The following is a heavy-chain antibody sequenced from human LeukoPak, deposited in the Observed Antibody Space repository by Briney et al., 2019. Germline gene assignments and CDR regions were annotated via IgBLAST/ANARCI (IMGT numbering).Heavy chain of an antibody. Sequence: GGSLRLSCAASGFAFSSYWMSWVRQAPGKGLEWVANIKQDGSEKFYVDSVKGRFTISRDNAKNTVYLQMNSLRAEDTAVYYCAKAGGVITLNPDHWGQGTLVTVSS. CDR3: AKAGGVITLNPDH. D-gene: IGHD3-16*01. CDR2: IKQDGSEK. V-gene: IGHV3-7*01. J-gene: IGHJ4*02. CDR1: GFAFSSYW.